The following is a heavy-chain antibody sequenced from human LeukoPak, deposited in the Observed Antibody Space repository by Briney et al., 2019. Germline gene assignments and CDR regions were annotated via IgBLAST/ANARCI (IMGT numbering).Heavy chain of an antibody. V-gene: IGHV4-34*01. CDR1: GGSFSGYY. D-gene: IGHD3-22*01. CDR3: AKLPEPAARYYYDSSGTYYYGMDV. J-gene: IGHJ6*02. Sequence: SETLSLTCAVYGGSFSGYYWSWIRQPPGKGLEWIGEINHSGSTNYNPSLKSRVTISVDTSKNQFSLKLSSVTAADTAVYYCAKLPEPAARYYYDSSGTYYYGMDVWGQGTTVTVSS. CDR2: INHSGST.